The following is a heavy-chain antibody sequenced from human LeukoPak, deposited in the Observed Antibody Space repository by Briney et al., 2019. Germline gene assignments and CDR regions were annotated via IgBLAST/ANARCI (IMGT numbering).Heavy chain of an antibody. CDR3: ARPHDYDFWSGYPNNWFDP. J-gene: IGHJ5*02. V-gene: IGHV1-18*01. CDR1: GYTFTSYG. D-gene: IGHD3-3*01. CDR2: ISAYNGNT. Sequence: ASVKVSCKASGYTFTSYGISWVRQAPGQGLEWMGWISAYNGNTNYAQKLQGRVTMTTDTSTSTAYMERRSLRSDDTAVYYCARPHDYDFWSGYPNNWFDPWGQGTLVTVSS.